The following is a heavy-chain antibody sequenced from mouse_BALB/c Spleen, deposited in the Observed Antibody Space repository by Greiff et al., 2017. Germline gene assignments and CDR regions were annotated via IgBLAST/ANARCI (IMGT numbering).Heavy chain of an antibody. CDR2: ISSGGST. J-gene: IGHJ4*01. V-gene: IGHV5-6-5*01. CDR1: GFTFSSYA. Sequence: EVKVVESGGGLVKPGGSLKLSCAASGFTFSSYAMSWVRQTPEKRLEWVASISSGGSTYYPDSVKGRFTISRDNARNILYLQMSSLRSEDTAMYYCARRLLRHYAMDYWGQGTSVTVSS. CDR3: ARRLLRHYAMDY. D-gene: IGHD1-1*01.